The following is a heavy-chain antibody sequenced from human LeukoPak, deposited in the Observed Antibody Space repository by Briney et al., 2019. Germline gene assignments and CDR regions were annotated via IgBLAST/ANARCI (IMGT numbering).Heavy chain of an antibody. Sequence: SEALSLTCAVSGGSISSSSYYWGWVRQPPGKGLEWIGSIYYSGSTYYNPSLKSRVTISVDTSKNQFSLKLSSVTAADTAVYYCARLPYSSSFRNLDYWGQGTLVTVSS. CDR3: ARLPYSSSFRNLDY. J-gene: IGHJ4*02. V-gene: IGHV4-39*07. CDR2: IYYSGST. CDR1: GGSISSSSYY. D-gene: IGHD6-6*01.